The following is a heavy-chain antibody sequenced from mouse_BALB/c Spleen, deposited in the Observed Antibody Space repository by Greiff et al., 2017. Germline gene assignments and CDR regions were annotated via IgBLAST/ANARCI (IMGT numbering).Heavy chain of an antibody. Sequence: EVQLVESGPSLVKPSQTLSLTCSVTGDSITSGYWNWIRKFPGNKLEYMGYISYSGSTYYNPSLKSRISITRDTSKNQYYLQLNSVTTEDTATYYCARRYGNYVLYWYFDVWGAGTTVTVSS. D-gene: IGHD2-10*02. V-gene: IGHV3-8*02. J-gene: IGHJ1*01. CDR1: GDSITSGY. CDR2: ISYSGST. CDR3: ARRYGNYVLYWYFDV.